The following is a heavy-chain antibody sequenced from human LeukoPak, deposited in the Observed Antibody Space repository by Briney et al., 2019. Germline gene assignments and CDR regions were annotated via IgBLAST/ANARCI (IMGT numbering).Heavy chain of an antibody. V-gene: IGHV4-34*01. J-gene: IGHJ4*02. CDR1: GASFSGYY. CDR2: INHSGST. D-gene: IGHD4-17*01. Sequence: SETLSLTCAVYGASFSGYYWSWIRQPPGKGLEWIGEINHSGSTNYNPSLKSRVTISVDTSKNQFCLKLSSVTAADTAVYYCARSTGGDYGVWGQGTLVTVSS. CDR3: ARSTGGDYGV.